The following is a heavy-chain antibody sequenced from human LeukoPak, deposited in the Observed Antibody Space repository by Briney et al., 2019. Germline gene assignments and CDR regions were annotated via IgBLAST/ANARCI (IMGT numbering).Heavy chain of an antibody. V-gene: IGHV3-66*01. D-gene: IGHD1-14*01. CDR1: GFAVSSKY. CDR3: ARNLGTLATGGVALDI. CDR2: IYTGGST. J-gene: IGHJ3*02. Sequence: GGSLRLSCAASGFAVSSKYMTWVRQAPGKGLEWVSVIYTGGSTHYPDSVKDRFIVSRDTSKNTVSLQMNSLRVEDTAVYYCARNLGTLATGGVALDIWGQGTMVTVSS.